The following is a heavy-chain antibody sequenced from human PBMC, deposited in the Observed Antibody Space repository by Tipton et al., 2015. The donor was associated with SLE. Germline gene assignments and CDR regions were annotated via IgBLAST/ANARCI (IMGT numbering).Heavy chain of an antibody. CDR2: MNPNTGDA. V-gene: IGHV1-8*03. Sequence: QVQLVQSGAEVKKPGASVKVSCKASGFTFSNYDVNWVRQGTGQGLEWVGWMNPNTGDAGNAQKFQGRVTINTDESTSTAYMELSSLRSEDTAAYYRARQEEDWFDPWGQGTLVTVSS. CDR1: GFTFSNYD. CDR3: ARQEEDWFDP. J-gene: IGHJ5*02.